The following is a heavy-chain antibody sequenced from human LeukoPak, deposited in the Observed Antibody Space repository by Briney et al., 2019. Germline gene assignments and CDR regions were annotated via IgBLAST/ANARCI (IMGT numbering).Heavy chain of an antibody. CDR1: GFTFSSYA. CDR2: ISGSGGST. J-gene: IGHJ4*02. CDR3: AKAQGVIAVAAPGGDY. D-gene: IGHD6-19*01. V-gene: IGHV3-23*01. Sequence: GGPLRLSCAASGFTFSSYAMSWVRQAPGKGLEWVSAISGSGGSTYYADSVKGRFTISRDNSKNTLYLQMNSLRAEDTAVYYCAKAQGVIAVAAPGGDYWGQGTLVTVSS.